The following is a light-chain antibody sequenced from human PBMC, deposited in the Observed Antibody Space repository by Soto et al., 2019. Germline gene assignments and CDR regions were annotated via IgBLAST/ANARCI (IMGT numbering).Light chain of an antibody. CDR2: AAS. J-gene: IGKJ2*01. V-gene: IGKV3-15*01. Sequence: EIVMTQSPATLSVSLGERATLSCRASQSVRSNLAWYQQKPGQAPRLLIYAASTRATGIPARFSGSGSETEFSLTINSLQSEDFPVYFCQHYEPWPAFGWGTKLEI. CDR1: QSVRSN. CDR3: QHYEPWPA.